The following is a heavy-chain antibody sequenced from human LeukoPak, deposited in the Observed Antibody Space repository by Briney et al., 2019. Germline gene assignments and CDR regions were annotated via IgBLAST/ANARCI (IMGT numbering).Heavy chain of an antibody. V-gene: IGHV3-64*01. J-gene: IGHJ3*02. CDR3: ATDPPLPLEDLDAFDI. Sequence: GGSLRLSCAASGFIFSSYAMYWVRQAPGKGLEYVSAINSNGGSTYYANSVKGRFSISRDNSKNTLYLQMGSLRAEDMAVYYCATDPPLPLEDLDAFDIWGQGTMVTVSS. CDR1: GFIFSSYA. CDR2: INSNGGST. D-gene: IGHD3/OR15-3a*01.